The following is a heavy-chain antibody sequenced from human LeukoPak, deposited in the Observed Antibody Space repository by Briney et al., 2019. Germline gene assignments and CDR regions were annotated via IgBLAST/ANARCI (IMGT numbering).Heavy chain of an antibody. Sequence: EASVKVSCKASGFTFTSSAMQRVRQARGQRLEWIGGIVVGSGNTNYAQKFQERVTITRDMSTSTAYMELSSLRSEDTAVYYCAASPYSNYVPYDYWGQGTLVTVSS. J-gene: IGHJ4*02. CDR3: AASPYSNYVPYDY. CDR1: GFTFTSSA. D-gene: IGHD4-11*01. CDR2: IVVGSGNT. V-gene: IGHV1-58*02.